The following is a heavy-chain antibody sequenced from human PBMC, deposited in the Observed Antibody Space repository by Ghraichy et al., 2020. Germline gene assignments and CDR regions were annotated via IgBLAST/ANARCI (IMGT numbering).Heavy chain of an antibody. CDR2: ISSSSSGI. CDR1: GFMFSIYS. Sequence: GGSLRLSCAASGFMFSIYSMNWVRQAPAKGLEWVSYISSSSSGIYYADSVKGRFTMSRDNAKNSLYLQMNSLRDEDTAVYYCARERDHLVDYWGQGTLVTVSS. V-gene: IGHV3-48*02. CDR3: ARERDHLVDY. J-gene: IGHJ4*02.